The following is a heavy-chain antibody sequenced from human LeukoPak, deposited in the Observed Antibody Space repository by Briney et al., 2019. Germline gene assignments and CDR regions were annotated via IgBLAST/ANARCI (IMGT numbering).Heavy chain of an antibody. J-gene: IGHJ4*02. Sequence: GGSLRLSCAASGFTFSIYAMSWVRQAPGKGLEWVSGISDGGSRTYYADSVKGRFTISRDDSKNTLYLQMNSLRAEDTAVYYCAKVQLGIGVDYWGQGTLVTASS. CDR1: GFTFSIYA. CDR2: ISDGGSRT. CDR3: AKVQLGIGVDY. V-gene: IGHV3-23*01. D-gene: IGHD7-27*01.